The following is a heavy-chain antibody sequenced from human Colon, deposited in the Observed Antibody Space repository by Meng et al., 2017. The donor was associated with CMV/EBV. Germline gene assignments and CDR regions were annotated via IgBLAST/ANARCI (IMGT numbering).Heavy chain of an antibody. D-gene: IGHD6-13*01. Sequence: KVSCKASGYTSTNYWIGWVRQKPGKGLEWMGVIYPRDSDTIYSPSFEGQVTISADNSINTAYLQWTSLKASDTAMYYCARSSSSFFDYWGQGTLVTVSS. J-gene: IGHJ4*02. CDR2: IYPRDSDT. CDR1: GYTSTNYW. V-gene: IGHV5-51*01. CDR3: ARSSSSFFDY.